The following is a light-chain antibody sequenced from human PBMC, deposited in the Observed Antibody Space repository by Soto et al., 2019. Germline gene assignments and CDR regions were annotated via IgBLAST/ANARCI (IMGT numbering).Light chain of an antibody. CDR1: QSVSSR. CDR2: DAS. Sequence: IVMTQSPATLPVSPGERAILSCRASQSVSSRIAWYQQKPGQAPRLLIYDASTRATGIPARFSGGGSGTELTLTISSLQAEDLALYYCQQYYHWPTWTFGQGTKV. J-gene: IGKJ1*01. V-gene: IGKV3-15*01. CDR3: QQYYHWPTWT.